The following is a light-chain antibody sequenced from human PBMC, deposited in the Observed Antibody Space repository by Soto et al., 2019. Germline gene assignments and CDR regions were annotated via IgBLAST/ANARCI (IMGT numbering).Light chain of an antibody. V-gene: IGKV3-11*01. CDR3: QQRSNWPSIT. J-gene: IGKJ5*01. Sequence: EIVLTQSPGTLSLSPGERATLSCRASQSVSTRSLAWYQQKPGQAPRLLIYDASNRATGIPARFSGSGSGTDFTLTINGLEPEDSAVYYCQQRSNWPSITFGQGTRLEIK. CDR1: QSVSTRS. CDR2: DAS.